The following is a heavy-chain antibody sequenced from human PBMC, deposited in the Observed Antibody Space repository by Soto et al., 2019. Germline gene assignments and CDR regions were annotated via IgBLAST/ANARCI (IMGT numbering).Heavy chain of an antibody. Sequence: QVQLVESGGGVVQPGRSLRLSCAASGFTFSSYGMHWVRQAPGKGLEWVAVISYDGSNKYYADSVKGRFTISRDNCKNTLYLQMNSLRAGDTAVYYCANHCSGGSCYFPWGQGTLVTVSS. CDR3: ANHCSGGSCYFP. CDR1: GFTFSSYG. V-gene: IGHV3-30*18. CDR2: ISYDGSNK. J-gene: IGHJ5*02. D-gene: IGHD2-15*01.